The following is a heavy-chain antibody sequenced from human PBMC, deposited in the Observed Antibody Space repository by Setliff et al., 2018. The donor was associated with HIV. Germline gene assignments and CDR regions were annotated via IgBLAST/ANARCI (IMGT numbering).Heavy chain of an antibody. J-gene: IGHJ5*02. CDR3: ARPVGGAGFDP. CDR2: INAGSGNT. D-gene: IGHD1-26*01. V-gene: IGHV1-3*01. CDR1: GYTFSTYA. Sequence: ASVKVSCKASGYTFSTYAIHWVRQAPGQRLEWMGWINAGSGNTKYSQRFQGRVTITRDTSASTAYLELSSLRSEDTAVYYCARPVGGAGFDPWGQGTLVTVSS.